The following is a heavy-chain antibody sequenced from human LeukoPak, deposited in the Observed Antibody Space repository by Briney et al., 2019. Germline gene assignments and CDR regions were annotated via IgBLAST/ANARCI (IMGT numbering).Heavy chain of an antibody. V-gene: IGHV3-48*04. Sequence: GGSLRLSCVASGFTLSGCSVNWVRQAPGKGLEWISYISGRTSTIYYADSVKGRFAISRDNAQNSVFLQMNSLRAEDTAVHYCARDLKGYSSSPYDPWGQGTLVTVSS. CDR3: ARDLKGYSSSPYDP. D-gene: IGHD6-13*01. CDR1: GFTLSGCS. J-gene: IGHJ5*02. CDR2: ISGRTSTI.